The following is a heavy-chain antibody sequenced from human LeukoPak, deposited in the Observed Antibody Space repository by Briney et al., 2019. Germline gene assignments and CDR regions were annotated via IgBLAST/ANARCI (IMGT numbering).Heavy chain of an antibody. Sequence: GGSLRLSCAASGFTFSSYGMHWVRQAPGKGLEWVAVISYDGSNKFYADSVKGRFTISRDNSKNTLYLQMNSLRAEDTAVYYCAKLGYSSGWYDFQIDAFHFWGQGTMVTVSS. CDR2: ISYDGSNK. CDR3: AKLGYSSGWYDFQIDAFHF. J-gene: IGHJ3*01. D-gene: IGHD6-19*01. CDR1: GFTFSSYG. V-gene: IGHV3-30*18.